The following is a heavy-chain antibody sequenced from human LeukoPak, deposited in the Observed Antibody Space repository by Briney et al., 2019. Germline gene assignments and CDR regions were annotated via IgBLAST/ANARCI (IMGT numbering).Heavy chain of an antibody. J-gene: IGHJ4*02. D-gene: IGHD5-12*01. CDR3: ATVGAIVATIEADY. CDR1: GYTLTELS. V-gene: IGHV1-24*01. Sequence: GASVKVSCKVSGYTLTELSMHWVRQAPGKGLEWMGGFDPEDGETIYAQKFQGRVTMTEDTSTDTAYMELSSLRSEDTAVYYCATVGAIVATIEADYWGQGTLVTVSS. CDR2: FDPEDGET.